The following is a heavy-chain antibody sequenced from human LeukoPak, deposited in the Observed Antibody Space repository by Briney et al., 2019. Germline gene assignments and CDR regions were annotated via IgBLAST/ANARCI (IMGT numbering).Heavy chain of an antibody. V-gene: IGHV1-2*02. CDR3: AREFIHYDILTGYYRKDDTFDI. D-gene: IGHD3-9*01. Sequence: ASVKVSCKASGYTFTGYYMHWVRQAPGQGLEWMGWINPNSGGTNYAQKFQGRVTMTRDTSISTAHMELSRLRSDDTAVYYCAREFIHYDILTGYYRKDDTFDIWGQGTMVTVSS. J-gene: IGHJ3*02. CDR1: GYTFTGYY. CDR2: INPNSGGT.